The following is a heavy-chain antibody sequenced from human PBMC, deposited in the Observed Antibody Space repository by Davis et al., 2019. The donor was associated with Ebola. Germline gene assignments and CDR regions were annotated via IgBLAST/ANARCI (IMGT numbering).Heavy chain of an antibody. D-gene: IGHD2-15*01. CDR3: ARGVAPHDAFDI. V-gene: IGHV3-21*01. CDR1: GFTFSSYS. J-gene: IGHJ3*02. CDR2: ISSSSSYI. Sequence: PGGSLRLSCAASGFTFSSYSMNWVRQAPGKGLEWVSSISSSSSYIYYADSVKGRFTISRDNAKNSLYLQMNSLRAEDTAVYYCARGVAPHDAFDIWGQGTMVTVSS.